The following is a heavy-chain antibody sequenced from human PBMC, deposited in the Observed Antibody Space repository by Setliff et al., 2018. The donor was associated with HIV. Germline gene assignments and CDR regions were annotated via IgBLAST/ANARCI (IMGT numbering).Heavy chain of an antibody. CDR3: ARGGDDSGPGTWTCDY. J-gene: IGHJ4*02. V-gene: IGHV1-69*13. D-gene: IGHD3-10*01. Sequence: SVKVSCKASGYTFTGYYMHWVRQAPGQGLEWMGGFIPIFRTTNYAQKFQGRVTIIADESTSTAYMELSSLKSDDTAVYSCARGGDDSGPGTWTCDYWGQGALVTVS. CDR1: GYTFTGYY. CDR2: FIPIFRTT.